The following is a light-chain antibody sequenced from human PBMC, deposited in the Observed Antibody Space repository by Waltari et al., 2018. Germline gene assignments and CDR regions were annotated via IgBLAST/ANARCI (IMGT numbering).Light chain of an antibody. V-gene: IGLV2-14*03. Sequence: QSALTQPASVSGSPGQSITISCTGTSNDVGNYNYVSWYQQPPGKAPKLIIYDVSNRPSGVSHHFSVSKSCNTASLIISGLQTADEADYYCISFTNNNSPYPFVFGTGTKVTV. J-gene: IGLJ1*01. CDR1: SNDVGNYNY. CDR2: DVS. CDR3: ISFTNNNSPYPFV.